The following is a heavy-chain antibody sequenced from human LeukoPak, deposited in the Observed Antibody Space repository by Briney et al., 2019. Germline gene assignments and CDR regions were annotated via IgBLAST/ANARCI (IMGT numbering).Heavy chain of an antibody. D-gene: IGHD2-2*01. CDR1: GFTLSSYG. CDR3: VRSYHPGGWFDP. J-gene: IGHJ5*02. V-gene: IGHV3-23*03. Sequence: GGTLRLSCAASGFTLSSYGMSWVRQAPVKGLEWVSVIYSGGSTYYADSVKGRFTISRDNAKNSLYLQMNSLTADDTAVYYCVRSYHPGGWFDPWGQGTLVTVSS. CDR2: IYSGGST.